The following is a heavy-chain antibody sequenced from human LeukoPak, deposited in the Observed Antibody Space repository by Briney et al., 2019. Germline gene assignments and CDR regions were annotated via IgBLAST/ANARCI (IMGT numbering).Heavy chain of an antibody. CDR2: MIPVMGVT. V-gene: IGHV1-69*04. CDR1: GGTFSSNA. CDR3: ATRGGKSDFDN. D-gene: IGHD3-10*01. Sequence: SVKVSCKASGGTFSSNALSWVRQAPGQGLEWMGKMIPVMGVTDYAQNFQGRVTFTADKSTKTGYMELKSPTSEDTAVYFCATRGGKSDFDNWGQGTLVTVSS. J-gene: IGHJ4*02.